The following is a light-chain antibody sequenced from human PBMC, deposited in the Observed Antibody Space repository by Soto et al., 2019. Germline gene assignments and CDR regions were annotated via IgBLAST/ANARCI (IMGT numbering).Light chain of an antibody. CDR1: SSDVGGYNY. CDR3: SSYTSSSTPYV. V-gene: IGLV2-14*01. J-gene: IGLJ1*01. CDR2: DVT. Sequence: QSALTQPASVYGSPGQAINNSCTGTSSDVGGYNYVSWYQQHPVKAPKLMIYDVTNRPSGVSDRFSGSKSGNTASLTISGLQAEDEADYYCSSYTSSSTPYVFGTGTKVTVL.